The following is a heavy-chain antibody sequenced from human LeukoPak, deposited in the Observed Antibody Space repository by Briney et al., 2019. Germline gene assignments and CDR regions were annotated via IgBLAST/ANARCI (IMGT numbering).Heavy chain of an antibody. V-gene: IGHV4-4*02. Sequence: PSGTLSLTCAVSGGSISSSNWWSWVRQPPGKGLVWIGEIYHSGSTNYNPSLKSRVTISVDTSKTQFSLKLSSVTAADTAVYYCAREKDYYDSSGYFDYWGQGTLVTVSS. J-gene: IGHJ4*02. CDR3: AREKDYYDSSGYFDY. CDR1: GGSISSSNW. D-gene: IGHD3-22*01. CDR2: IYHSGST.